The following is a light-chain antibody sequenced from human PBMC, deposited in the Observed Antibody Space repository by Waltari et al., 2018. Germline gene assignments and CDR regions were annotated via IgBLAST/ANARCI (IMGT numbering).Light chain of an antibody. V-gene: IGKV1-39*01. CDR1: QGIGSY. Sequence: DIQMTQSPSALSASVGDRVTITCRVSQGIGSYLSWYQQKPGKGPKLLIYAASSLQSGVPSRFSGHGSGTDFTLTISSLQPEDFATIYCQQSYSTPYTFGQGTKLEIK. CDR2: AAS. J-gene: IGKJ2*01. CDR3: QQSYSTPYT.